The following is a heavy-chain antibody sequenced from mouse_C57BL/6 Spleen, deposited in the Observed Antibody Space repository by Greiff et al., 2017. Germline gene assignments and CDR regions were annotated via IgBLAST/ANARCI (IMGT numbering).Heavy chain of an antibody. CDR2: ITPSSGYP. Sequence: VQLQQSGAELAKPGASVKLSCKASGYTFTSYWMHWVKQRPGQGLEWIGYITPSSGYPKYTQKFKDKATLSADKSSSTAYMQLSSLTYEDSAVYYCARGDYGSSPSCFDVWGTGTTVTVSS. J-gene: IGHJ1*03. D-gene: IGHD1-1*01. CDR3: ARGDYGSSPSCFDV. V-gene: IGHV1-7*01. CDR1: GYTFTSYW.